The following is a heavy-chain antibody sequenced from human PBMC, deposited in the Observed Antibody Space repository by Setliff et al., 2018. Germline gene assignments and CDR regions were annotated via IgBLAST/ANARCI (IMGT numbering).Heavy chain of an antibody. CDR2: IRSKAYGGTT. V-gene: IGHV3-49*04. CDR1: GFTFGDYA. J-gene: IGHJ6*03. Sequence: PGGSLRLSCTASGFTFGDYAMSWVRQAPGKGLEWVGFIRSKAYGGTTEYAASVKGRFTISRDDSKSIAYLQMNSLKTEDTAVYYCTREASVDFWSGYPYYYYMDVWGKGTTVTVS. D-gene: IGHD3-3*01. CDR3: TREASVDFWSGYPYYYYMDV.